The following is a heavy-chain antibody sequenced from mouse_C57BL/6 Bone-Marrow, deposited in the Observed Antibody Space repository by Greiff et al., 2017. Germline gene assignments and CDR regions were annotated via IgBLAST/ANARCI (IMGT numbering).Heavy chain of an antibody. J-gene: IGHJ3*01. CDR2: ISYSGST. V-gene: IGHV3-1*01. Sequence: VQLKQSGPGMVKPSQSLSLTCTVTGYSITSGYDWHWIRHFPGNKLEWMGYISYSGSTNYNPSLKSRISITHDTSKNHFFLKLNSVTTEDTATYYCARGEDYSNGFAYWGQGTLVTVSA. CDR1: GYSITSGYD. CDR3: ARGEDYSNGFAY. D-gene: IGHD2-5*01.